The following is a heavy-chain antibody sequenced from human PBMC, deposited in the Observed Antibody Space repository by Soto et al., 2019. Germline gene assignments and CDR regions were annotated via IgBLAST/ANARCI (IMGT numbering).Heavy chain of an antibody. D-gene: IGHD3-16*01. J-gene: IGHJ3*01. CDR1: GFSLTTSRVG. CDR2: IYWDDGK. Sequence: QITLTESGPMLVKPTQTLTLTCTFSGFSLTTSRVGVGWIRQPPGKALEWLAVIYWDDGKRYSPSQRSRLTIAKDTARNQVVLTMTNMDPVETCTYYCARVIITCGGVAECDAFAAWGRGTTVTVSS. V-gene: IGHV2-5*02. CDR3: ARVIITCGGVAECDAFAA.